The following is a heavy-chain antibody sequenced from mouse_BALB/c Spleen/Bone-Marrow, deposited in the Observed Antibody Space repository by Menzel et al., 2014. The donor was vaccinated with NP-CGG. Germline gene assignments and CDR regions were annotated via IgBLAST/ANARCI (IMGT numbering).Heavy chain of an antibody. Sequence: VQLQQSGPELVKPVASVKISCKASGYTFTDYNMHWVKQSHGKSLEWIGYIYPYNGGTGYNQKFKSKATLTVDNSSSTAYMEIRSLTSEDSAFYYCARFRYDWYFDVWGAGTTVTVSS. J-gene: IGHJ1*01. CDR1: GYTFTDYN. D-gene: IGHD2-14*01. V-gene: IGHV1S29*02. CDR3: ARFRYDWYFDV. CDR2: IYPYNGGT.